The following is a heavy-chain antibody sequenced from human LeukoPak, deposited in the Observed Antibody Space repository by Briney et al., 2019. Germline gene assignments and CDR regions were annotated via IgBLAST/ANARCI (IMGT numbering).Heavy chain of an antibody. CDR2: ISGSGGRT. CDR1: GFTFTNYA. Sequence: PGGSLRLSCAASGFTFTNYAMTWVRQAPGKGLEWVSTISGSGGRTYYADSVKGRFTISRDNSKNTLSLQMNSLRAEDTAEYYCAKDRTYCSSTNCYGTYYFDYWGQGTLVTVSS. J-gene: IGHJ4*02. V-gene: IGHV3-23*01. D-gene: IGHD2-2*01. CDR3: AKDRTYCSSTNCYGTYYFDY.